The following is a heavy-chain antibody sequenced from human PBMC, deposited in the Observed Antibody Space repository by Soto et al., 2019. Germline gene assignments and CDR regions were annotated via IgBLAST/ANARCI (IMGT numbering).Heavy chain of an antibody. CDR3: ARGPVLRLFGCNYDY. J-gene: IGHJ4*02. D-gene: IGHD3-9*01. CDR2: INTDNGNT. CDR1: GYSFNTYG. V-gene: IGHV1-18*01. Sequence: QIQLVQSGPEVKKPGASVKVSCKASGYSFNTYGITWVRQAPGQGLEWMGWINTDNGNTNYAQNLQGRVTMTTDTSTNTAYMHLRSLRSDATADYYCARGPVLRLFGCNYDYWGQETQVTVSS.